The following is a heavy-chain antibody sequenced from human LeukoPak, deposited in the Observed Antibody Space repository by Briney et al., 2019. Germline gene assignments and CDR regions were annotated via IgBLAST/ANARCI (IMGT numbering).Heavy chain of an antibody. J-gene: IGHJ4*02. CDR3: ARAHPGYSYGPPFIDY. CDR1: GYTFTSYT. Sequence: ASVKVSCKASGYTFTSYTMNWVRQAPGQGLEWMGWINTNTGNPTYAQGFTGRFVFSLDTSVSTAYLQITSLKAEDTAVYYCARAHPGYSYGPPFIDYWGQGTLVTVSS. D-gene: IGHD5-18*01. V-gene: IGHV7-4-1*02. CDR2: INTNTGNP.